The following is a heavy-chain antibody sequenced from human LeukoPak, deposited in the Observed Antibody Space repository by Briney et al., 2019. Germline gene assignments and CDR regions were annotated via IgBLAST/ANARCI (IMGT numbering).Heavy chain of an antibody. D-gene: IGHD4-17*01. J-gene: IGHJ4*02. CDR1: GFTFSSYW. CDR2: IGSSGDIT. CDR3: AKDIDNGDYVVY. Sequence: GGSLRLSCAASGFTFSSYWMSWVRQAPGMGLEWVSSIGSSGDITYYADSVKGRFTISRDNSKNTLYLQMNSLRAEDTAVYYCAKDIDNGDYVVYWGQGTLVTVSS. V-gene: IGHV3-23*01.